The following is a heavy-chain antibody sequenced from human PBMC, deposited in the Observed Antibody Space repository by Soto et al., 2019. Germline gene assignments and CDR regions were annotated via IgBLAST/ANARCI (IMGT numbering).Heavy chain of an antibody. CDR3: ARGFPSMLATTHIPYYYYYMDV. CDR2: MNPNSGNT. CDR1: GYTFTSYD. Sequence: GASVKVSCKASGYTFTSYDINWVRQATGRGLEWMGWMNPNSGNTGYAQKFQGRVTMTRNTSISTAYMELSSLRSEDTAVYYCARGFPSMLATTHIPYYYYYMDVCGKRTTVPVS. V-gene: IGHV1-8*01. J-gene: IGHJ6*03. D-gene: IGHD5-12*01.